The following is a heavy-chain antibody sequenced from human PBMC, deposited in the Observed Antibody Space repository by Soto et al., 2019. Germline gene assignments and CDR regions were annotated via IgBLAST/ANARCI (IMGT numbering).Heavy chain of an antibody. CDR3: ARHSGSLAFGVVIIPYYFDY. D-gene: IGHD3-3*01. V-gene: IGHV4-39*01. CDR2: IYYSGST. J-gene: IGHJ4*02. CDR1: GGSISSSSYY. Sequence: QLQLQESGPGLVKPSETLSLTCTVSGGSISSSSYYWGWIRQPPGKGLEWIGSIYYSGSTYYNPSLKSRVTISVDTSKNQFSLKLSSVTAADTAVYYCARHSGSLAFGVVIIPYYFDYWGQGTLVTVSS.